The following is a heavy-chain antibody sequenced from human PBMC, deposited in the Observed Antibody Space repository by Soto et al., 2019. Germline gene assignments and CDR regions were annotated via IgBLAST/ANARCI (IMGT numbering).Heavy chain of an antibody. D-gene: IGHD6-6*01. J-gene: IGHJ6*02. Sequence: GESLKISCKGSGYSFTSYWISWVRQMPGKGLEWMGRIDPSDSYTNYSPSFQGHVTISADKPISTAYLQWSSLKASDTAMYYCARRPVSSSGPYYYGMDVWGQGTTVTVSS. CDR2: IDPSDSYT. CDR3: ARRPVSSSGPYYYGMDV. V-gene: IGHV5-10-1*01. CDR1: GYSFTSYW.